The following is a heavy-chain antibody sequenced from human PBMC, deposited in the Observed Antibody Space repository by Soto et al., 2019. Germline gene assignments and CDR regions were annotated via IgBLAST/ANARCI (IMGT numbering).Heavy chain of an antibody. V-gene: IGHV1-2*02. CDR3: ARDRIVAAGYYFDY. CDR2: INPNSGGT. Sequence: ASVKVSCKASGYTFTGYYMHWVRQAPGQGLEWMGWINPNSGGTNYAQKFQGRVTMTRDTSISTAYMELSRLRSDDTAVYYCARDRIVAAGYYFDYWGQGTLVTVSS. J-gene: IGHJ4*02. CDR1: GYTFTGYY. D-gene: IGHD6-13*01.